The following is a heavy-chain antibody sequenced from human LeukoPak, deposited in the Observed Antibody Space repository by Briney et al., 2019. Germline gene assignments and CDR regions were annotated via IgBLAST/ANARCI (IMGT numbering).Heavy chain of an antibody. D-gene: IGHD2-2*01. CDR2: IYYSGST. CDR1: GGSISSYY. J-gene: IGHJ4*02. Sequence: SETLSLTCTLSGGSISSYYGSWIRQPPGRGLECIGYIYYSGSTNYNPSLKSRVIISVDTSKNQFSLKLSSVTAADTAVYYCARGYCSSTSCYAGPIEYWGQGTLVTVSS. CDR3: ARGYCSSTSCYAGPIEY. V-gene: IGHV4-59*01.